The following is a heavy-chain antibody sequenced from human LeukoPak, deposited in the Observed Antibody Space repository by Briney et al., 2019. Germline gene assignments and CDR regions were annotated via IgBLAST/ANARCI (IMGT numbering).Heavy chain of an antibody. V-gene: IGHV5-51*01. D-gene: IGHD6-13*01. Sequence: GASLKISCKGSGYSFTSYWIGWVRPMPGKRLEWMGIIYPGDSDTRYSPSFQGQVTISADKSISTAYLQWSSLKASDTAMYYCARRSRNSWNWFDPWGQGTLVTVSS. CDR3: ARRSRNSWNWFDP. J-gene: IGHJ5*02. CDR1: GYSFTSYW. CDR2: IYPGDSDT.